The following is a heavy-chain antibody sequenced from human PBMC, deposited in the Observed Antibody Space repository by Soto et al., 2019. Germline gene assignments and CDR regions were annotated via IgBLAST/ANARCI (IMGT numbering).Heavy chain of an antibody. CDR3: ARSPGWYALDF. J-gene: IGHJ3*01. Sequence: QDQLVQSGAEVKKPGASVKVSCKASGYTFSSLAIHWVRQAPGQGLEWMGWINGGNGNTRFSQKFQGRVTFTRDTSASIVYMEMSSLTSEDTTVYYCARSPGWYALDFWGQGTMVTVSS. CDR1: GYTFSSLA. D-gene: IGHD6-19*01. V-gene: IGHV1-3*01. CDR2: INGGNGNT.